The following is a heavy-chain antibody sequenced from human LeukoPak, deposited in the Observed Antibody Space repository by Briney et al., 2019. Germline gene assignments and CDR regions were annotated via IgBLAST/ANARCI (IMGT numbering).Heavy chain of an antibody. CDR3: ASSVTPTPYYMDV. CDR2: IIPIFGTA. D-gene: IGHD4-17*01. V-gene: IGHV1-69*05. CDR1: GGTFSSYA. Sequence: SVKVSCKASGGTFSSYAISWVRQAPGQGLEWMGGIIPIFGTANYAQKFQGRVTITMDESTSTAYMELSSLRSEDTAVYYCASSVTPTPYYMDVWGKGTTVTVSS. J-gene: IGHJ6*03.